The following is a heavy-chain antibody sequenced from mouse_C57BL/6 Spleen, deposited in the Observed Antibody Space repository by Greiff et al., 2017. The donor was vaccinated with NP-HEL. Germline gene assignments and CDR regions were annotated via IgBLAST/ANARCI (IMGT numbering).Heavy chain of an antibody. Sequence: VQLQQSGPELVKPGASVKIPCKASGYTFTDYNMDWVKQSHGKSLEWIGDINPNNGGTIYNQKFKGKATLTVDKSSSTAYMELRSLTSEDTAVYYCARLGVYCSSSYDAMDYWGQGTSVTVSS. CDR3: ARLGVYCSSSYDAMDY. CDR2: INPNNGGT. V-gene: IGHV1-18*01. D-gene: IGHD1-1*01. CDR1: GYTFTDYN. J-gene: IGHJ4*01.